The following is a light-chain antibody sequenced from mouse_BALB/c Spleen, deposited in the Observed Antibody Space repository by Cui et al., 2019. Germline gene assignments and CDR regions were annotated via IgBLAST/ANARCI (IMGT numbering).Light chain of an antibody. J-gene: IGKJ2*01. Sequence: IQVTQSPASQSASLGESVTITCLASQTIGAWLARYQQKPGKYPQLLIYSATSLADGVPSRFSGSGSGTKFSFKISRPQAEDVVSYYCQQLYSTPHTFGGGTKLEIK. CDR3: QQLYSTPHT. CDR1: QTIGAW. V-gene: IGKV12-98*01. CDR2: SAT.